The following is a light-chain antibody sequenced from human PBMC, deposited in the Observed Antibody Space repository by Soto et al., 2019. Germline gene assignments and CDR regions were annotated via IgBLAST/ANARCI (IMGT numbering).Light chain of an antibody. Sequence: DIQMTQSPSSLSASVGERVTITCRASQTISDYLNWYQQKPGKAPSLLICAASSLQSGVPSRFSASGSGTDFTLTIPSLQPEDFAAYYCQQSSNTPLTFGGGTKVDIK. CDR2: AAS. CDR3: QQSSNTPLT. J-gene: IGKJ4*01. V-gene: IGKV1-39*01. CDR1: QTISDY.